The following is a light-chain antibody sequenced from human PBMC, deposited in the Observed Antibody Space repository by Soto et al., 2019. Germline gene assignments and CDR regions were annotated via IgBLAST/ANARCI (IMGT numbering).Light chain of an antibody. CDR1: QSVSNNY. Sequence: ELVLTQSPGTLSLSPGERATLSCRASQSVSNNYLAWYQQKPGQAPRLLIYDASNRATGIPARFSGSGSGTDFTLTISSLEPEDLAVYYCQQRSNWPPITVGQGTRLEIK. CDR3: QQRSNWPPIT. CDR2: DAS. V-gene: IGKV3-11*01. J-gene: IGKJ5*01.